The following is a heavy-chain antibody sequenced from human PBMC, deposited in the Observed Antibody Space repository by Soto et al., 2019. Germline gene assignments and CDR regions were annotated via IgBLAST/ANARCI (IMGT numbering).Heavy chain of an antibody. CDR2: ISYDGSNK. V-gene: IGHV3-30-3*01. CDR1: GFTFSSYA. CDR3: AAPGYSSDY. Sequence: QVQLVESGGGVVQPGRSLRLSCAASGFTFSSYAMHWVRQAPGKGLEWVAVISYDGSNKYYADSVKGRFTISRDNYKNTMYLQMNSLRAEDTAVYYCAAPGYSSDYWGQGTLVTVSS. J-gene: IGHJ4*02. D-gene: IGHD6-13*01.